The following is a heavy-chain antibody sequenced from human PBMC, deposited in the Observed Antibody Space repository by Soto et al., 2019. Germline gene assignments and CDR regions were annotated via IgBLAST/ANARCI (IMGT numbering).Heavy chain of an antibody. Sequence: QLQLQESGPGLVKPSETLSLTCTVSGGSISSSSFHWGWIRQPPGKGLEWIGSIYYSGSTYYSPSLQSRVTXPXAXSXXPFSLKLSSVTAADTAVYYCARRERAAGTDWWFDPWGQGTLVTVSS. J-gene: IGHJ5*02. CDR3: ARRERAAGTDWWFDP. D-gene: IGHD6-13*01. V-gene: IGHV4-39*01. CDR2: IYYSGST. CDR1: GGSISSSSFH.